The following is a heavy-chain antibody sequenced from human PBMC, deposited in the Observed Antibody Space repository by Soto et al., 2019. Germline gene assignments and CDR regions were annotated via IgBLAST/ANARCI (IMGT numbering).Heavy chain of an antibody. V-gene: IGHV5-51*03. J-gene: IGHJ3*01. Sequence: EVQLLLSGAEVRRPGESLKISCQTSGYPFSTYWIGWVRQVPGKGLEWLGIIYPDDSDTRYSASFPGQVIMSVDKSTTTAYLQWRSLRVSDTALYFCARRGAVVIGATHSPYEGFHVWGQGALVTVSS. D-gene: IGHD2-21*01. CDR2: IYPDDSDT. CDR3: ARRGAVVIGATHSPYEGFHV. CDR1: GYPFSTYW.